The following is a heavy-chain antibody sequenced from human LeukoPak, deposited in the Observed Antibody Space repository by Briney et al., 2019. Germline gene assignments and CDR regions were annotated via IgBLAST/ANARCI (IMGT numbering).Heavy chain of an antibody. CDR3: ARFLQYSSSWYNWFDP. D-gene: IGHD6-13*01. Sequence: SETLSLTCAVYGGSFSGYYWSWIRQPPGKGLEWIGEINHSGSTNYNPSLKSRVTMSVDTSKNQFSLKLSSVTAADTAVYYCARFLQYSSSWYNWFDPWGQGTLVTVSS. CDR1: GGSFSGYY. CDR2: INHSGST. J-gene: IGHJ5*02. V-gene: IGHV4-34*01.